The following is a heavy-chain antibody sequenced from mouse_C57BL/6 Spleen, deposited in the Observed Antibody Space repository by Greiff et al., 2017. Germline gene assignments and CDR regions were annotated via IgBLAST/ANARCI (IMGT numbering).Heavy chain of an antibody. CDR3: ARGGSSYEGFAY. CDR1: GYTFTSYW. J-gene: IGHJ3*01. V-gene: IGHV1-69*01. D-gene: IGHD1-1*01. Sequence: QVQLQQPGAELVMPGASVKLSCTASGYTFTSYWMHWVKQRPGQGLEWIGEIDPSDSYTNYNQKFKGKSTLTVDKSSSTAYMQLSSLTSEDSAVYYCARGGSSYEGFAYGGQGTLVTVSA. CDR2: IDPSDSYT.